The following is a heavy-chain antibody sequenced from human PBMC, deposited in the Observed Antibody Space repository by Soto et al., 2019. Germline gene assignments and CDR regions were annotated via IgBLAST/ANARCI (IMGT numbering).Heavy chain of an antibody. Sequence: QVQLVQSGAEVKKPGASAKVSCKASGYTFTSYYMHWVRQAPGQGLEWMGIINPSGGSTSYAQKFQGRVTMTRDTSRSTVYMELSSLRSEDTAVYYCARDRDLVAAGLYYGMDVWGQGTTVTVSS. CDR1: GYTFTSYY. CDR3: ARDRDLVAAGLYYGMDV. V-gene: IGHV1-46*01. J-gene: IGHJ6*02. D-gene: IGHD6-13*01. CDR2: INPSGGST.